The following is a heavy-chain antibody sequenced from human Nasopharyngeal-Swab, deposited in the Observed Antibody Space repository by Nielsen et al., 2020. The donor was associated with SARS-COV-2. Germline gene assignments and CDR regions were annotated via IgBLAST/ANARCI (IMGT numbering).Heavy chain of an antibody. CDR1: GFTFSSYG. CDR3: ARAGPGYCSGGSCYPSWYFDL. Sequence: GGSLRLSCAASGFTFSSYGMHWVRQAPGKGLEWVAVIWYDGSNKYYADSVKGRFTISRDNAKNSLYLQMNSLRAEDTAVYYCARAGPGYCSGGSCYPSWYFDLWGSGTLVTVSS. J-gene: IGHJ2*01. CDR2: IWYDGSNK. D-gene: IGHD2-15*01. V-gene: IGHV3-33*01.